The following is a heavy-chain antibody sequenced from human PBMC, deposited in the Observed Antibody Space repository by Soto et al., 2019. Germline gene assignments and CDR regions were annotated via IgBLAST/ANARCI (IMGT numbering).Heavy chain of an antibody. CDR3: IGTYSGSSMRFDY. J-gene: IGHJ4*02. CDR2: VKSKTDGGTI. CDR1: GFTFSNAW. V-gene: IGHV3-15*01. D-gene: IGHD5-12*01. Sequence: EVQLVESGGGLVKPGGSLRLSCAASGFTFSNAWMTWVRQAPGKGLEWVGRVKSKTDGGTIDYAAPVKDRFNISRDDSKNTLYLQMNSLKTEDTAVYYCIGTYSGSSMRFDYWGQGTLVTVSS.